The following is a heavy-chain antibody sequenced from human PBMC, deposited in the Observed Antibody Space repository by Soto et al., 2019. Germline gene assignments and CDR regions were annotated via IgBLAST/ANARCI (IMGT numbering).Heavy chain of an antibody. Sequence: QVQLVQSGAEVKKPVSSVKVSCKASGGTFRSYTISWVRQAPGQGLEWMGRIIPILGIANYAQKFQGRVTITADKSTSTAYMELSSLRSEDTAVYYCATGLVDDYDIDYWGQGTLVTVSS. D-gene: IGHD4-17*01. V-gene: IGHV1-69*02. CDR1: GGTFRSYT. CDR3: ATGLVDDYDIDY. J-gene: IGHJ4*02. CDR2: IIPILGIA.